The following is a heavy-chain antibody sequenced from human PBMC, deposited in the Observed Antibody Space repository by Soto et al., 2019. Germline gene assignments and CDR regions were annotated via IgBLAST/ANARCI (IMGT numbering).Heavy chain of an antibody. CDR1: GFTFTSNS. Sequence: EVQLVESGGGLVQPGGSLRLSCAASGFTFTSNSMNWVRQAPGKGLEWISYITSSSSTIYYADSVKGRFTISRDNAKNSLYLQMNSLRDDDTAVYYCARGWVGTAYFDYWGQGALVTVSP. CDR3: ARGWVGTAYFDY. V-gene: IGHV3-48*02. J-gene: IGHJ4*02. D-gene: IGHD2-21*02. CDR2: ITSSSSTI.